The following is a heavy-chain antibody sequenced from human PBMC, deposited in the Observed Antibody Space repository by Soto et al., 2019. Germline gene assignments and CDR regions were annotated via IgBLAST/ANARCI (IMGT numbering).Heavy chain of an antibody. J-gene: IGHJ4*02. V-gene: IGHV3-30*18. D-gene: IGHD5-12*01. CDR2: ISYDGSNK. Sequence: VGSLRLSCAASGFTFSSYGMHWVRQAPGKGLEWVAVISYDGSNKYYADSVKGRFTISRDNSKNTLYLQMNSLRAEDTAVYYCAKLWLYSGYDRGFDYWGQGTLVTVSS. CDR1: GFTFSSYG. CDR3: AKLWLYSGYDRGFDY.